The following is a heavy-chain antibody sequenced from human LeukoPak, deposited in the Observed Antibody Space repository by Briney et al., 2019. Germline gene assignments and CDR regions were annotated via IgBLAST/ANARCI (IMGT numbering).Heavy chain of an antibody. Sequence: GGSLRLSCAASGFTFCSYSLNWVRQAPGKGLEWVSYITSDSSTIYYADSVKGRFTISRDNAKNSLYLQMNSLRAEDTAVYYCAAEVGPRDFGNWGQGTLVTVSS. V-gene: IGHV3-48*04. J-gene: IGHJ4*02. D-gene: IGHD1-26*01. CDR3: AAEVGPRDFGN. CDR2: ITSDSSTI. CDR1: GFTFCSYS.